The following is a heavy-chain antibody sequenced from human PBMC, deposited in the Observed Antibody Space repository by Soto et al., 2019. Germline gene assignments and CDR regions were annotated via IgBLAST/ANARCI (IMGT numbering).Heavy chain of an antibody. CDR2: IYDNDST. CDR3: ARHHMAATDMYFDY. J-gene: IGHJ4*02. D-gene: IGHD6-19*01. V-gene: IGHV4-31*03. Sequence: QVQLQESGPGLVKPSQTLSLTCTVSGGSISSGGYYWSWIRQHPGKGLEWIGYIYDNDSTYYNPSLKSRFTMSVDMSRNQFSLKLSSVTAADTAVYYCARHHMAATDMYFDYWGQGTLVTVSS. CDR1: GGSISSGGYY.